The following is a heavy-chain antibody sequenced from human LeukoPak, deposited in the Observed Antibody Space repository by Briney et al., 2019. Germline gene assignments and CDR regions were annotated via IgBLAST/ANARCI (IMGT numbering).Heavy chain of an antibody. CDR2: INSDGSST. V-gene: IGHV3-74*01. CDR1: GFTSSSNW. J-gene: IGHJ3*02. D-gene: IGHD3-22*01. CDR3: ARGTEYYDSTDALDI. Sequence: PGGSLRLSCAASGFTSSSNWMHWVRQAPGKGLVWVSRINSDGSSTSYADSVRGRFTISRDNAKNTLYLQMNSLRAEDTAVYYCARGTEYYDSTDALDIWGQGTMVTVSS.